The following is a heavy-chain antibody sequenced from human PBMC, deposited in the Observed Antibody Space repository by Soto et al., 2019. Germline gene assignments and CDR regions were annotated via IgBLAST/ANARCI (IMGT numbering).Heavy chain of an antibody. CDR1: GFNFGTSW. CDR2: IKADGSAK. V-gene: IGHV3-7*05. J-gene: IGHJ3*02. CDR3: ARDVSPGSSGWYFDAFDI. Sequence: EVQLVESGGGLVQPGGSLRLSCAASGFNFGTSWMTWVRQVPGKGLEWVANIKADGSAKSYLDSVRGRFTVSRDNAENSLFLQMNILRAEDTALYYCARDVSPGSSGWYFDAFDIWGQGTMVTVS. D-gene: IGHD3-10*01.